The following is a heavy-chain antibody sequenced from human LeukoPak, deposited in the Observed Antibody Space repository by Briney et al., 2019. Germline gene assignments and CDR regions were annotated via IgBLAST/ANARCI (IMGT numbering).Heavy chain of an antibody. V-gene: IGHV1-2*06. J-gene: IGHJ4*02. CDR3: ARVGYYESSGYYEY. CDR2: INPNSGGT. D-gene: IGHD3-22*01. CDR1: GYTLTGYY. Sequence: AASVKVSCMASGYTLTGYYMHWVRQAPGQGLEWMGRINPNSGGTNYAQKFQGRVTMTRDTSISAVYMELSRLRSDDTAVYYCARVGYYESSGYYEYWGQGTLVTVSS.